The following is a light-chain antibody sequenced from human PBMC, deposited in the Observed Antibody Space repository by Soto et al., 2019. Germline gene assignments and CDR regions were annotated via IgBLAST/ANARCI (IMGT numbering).Light chain of an antibody. V-gene: IGLV2-8*01. CDR1: SSDVGGYNY. J-gene: IGLJ1*01. Sequence: QSVLTQPPSASGSPGQSVTISCTGTSSDVGGYNYVSWYQQHPGKAPKLMIYEVSKRPSGVPDRFSGSKSGSTASLTVSGLQAEDEADYYCSSYAGSNNRVFGTGTKVTV. CDR2: EVS. CDR3: SSYAGSNNRV.